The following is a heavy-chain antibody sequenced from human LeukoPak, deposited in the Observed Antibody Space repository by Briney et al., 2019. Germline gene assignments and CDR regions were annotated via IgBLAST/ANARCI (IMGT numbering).Heavy chain of an antibody. D-gene: IGHD3-22*01. J-gene: IGHJ4*02. CDR3: ARDSSYDSFDY. V-gene: IGHV3-74*01. CDR1: GFTFSSYW. CDR2: INSDGSST. Sequence: PGGSLRLSCAASGFTFSSYWMLWVRQAPGKGLVWVSRINSDGSSTSYADSVKGRFTISRDNAKNTLYLQMNSLRADDTAVYYCARDSSYDSFDYWGQGTLVTVSS.